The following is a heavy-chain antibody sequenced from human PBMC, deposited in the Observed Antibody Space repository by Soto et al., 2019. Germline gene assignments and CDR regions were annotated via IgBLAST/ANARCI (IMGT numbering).Heavy chain of an antibody. CDR3: ARDSNYDFWSGIHYYYGMDV. V-gene: IGHV1-69*13. CDR2: IIPIFGTA. CDR1: GGTFSSYA. Sequence: SVKVSCKASGGTFSSYAISWVRQAPGQGLEWMGGIIPIFGTANYAQKFQGRVTITADESTSTAYMELSSLRSEDTAVYYCARDSNYDFWSGIHYYYGMDVWGQGTTVTV. J-gene: IGHJ6*02. D-gene: IGHD3-3*01.